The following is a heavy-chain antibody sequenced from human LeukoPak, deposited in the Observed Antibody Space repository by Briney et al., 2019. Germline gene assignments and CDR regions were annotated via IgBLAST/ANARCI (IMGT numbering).Heavy chain of an antibody. Sequence: PGGSLGLSCQASGFPFSTSPMSWVRQAPGKGLEWVSTLSGDGSDTYYADSVKGRFTISRDTSKNTLFLQMNSLRADDTAIYYCTKGGHGDYWGQGTMVTVSS. D-gene: IGHD2-21*02. CDR1: GFPFSTSP. CDR2: LSGDGSDT. CDR3: TKGGHGDY. V-gene: IGHV3-23*01. J-gene: IGHJ4*02.